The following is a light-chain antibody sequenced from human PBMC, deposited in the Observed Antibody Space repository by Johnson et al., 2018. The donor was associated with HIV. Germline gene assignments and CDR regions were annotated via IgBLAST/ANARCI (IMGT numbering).Light chain of an antibody. J-gene: IGLJ1*01. V-gene: IGLV1-51*02. CDR1: SSNIGNNY. CDR2: ENN. Sequence: QLVLTQPPSVSAAPGQKVTISCSGSSSNIGNNYVSWYRQLPGTAPKLLIYENNKRPSGIPDRFSGSKSGTSATLGITGLQTGDEADYYCATWDNSLTPFYVFGTATKVTV. CDR3: ATWDNSLTPFYV.